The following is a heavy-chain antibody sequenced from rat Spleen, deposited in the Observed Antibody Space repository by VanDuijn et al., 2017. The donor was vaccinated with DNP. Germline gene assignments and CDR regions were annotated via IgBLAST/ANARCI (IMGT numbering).Heavy chain of an antibody. CDR3: SRDRDSIGIRTWYFDF. J-gene: IGHJ1*01. CDR1: GFTFSDYA. D-gene: IGHD1-9*01. V-gene: IGHV2S12*01. Sequence: VQLVESGGGLVQPGRSLKLSCVASGFTFSDYAMAWVRQSPKKGLEWIAAISSGGSTYYNSVFKFRLSISRDTSKSQVFLKMNSLQTEDSAIYFCSRDRDSIGIRTWYFDFWGPGAIVTVSS. CDR2: ISSGGST.